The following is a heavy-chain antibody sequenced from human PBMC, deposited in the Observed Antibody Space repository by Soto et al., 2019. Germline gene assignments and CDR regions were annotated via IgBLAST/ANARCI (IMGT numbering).Heavy chain of an antibody. D-gene: IGHD5-18*01. CDR3: ARDLDTATYFDY. V-gene: IGHV1-2*02. CDR2: IGPESGAT. CDR1: GYTFTGHY. Sequence: GASVKVSCKASGYTFTGHYIHWVRQAPEQGPEWMGEIGPESGATRYAQKFQGRVTMTMDMSITTVYMELSNLSPDDTAVYYCARDLDTATYFDYWGHGTLVTVSS. J-gene: IGHJ4*01.